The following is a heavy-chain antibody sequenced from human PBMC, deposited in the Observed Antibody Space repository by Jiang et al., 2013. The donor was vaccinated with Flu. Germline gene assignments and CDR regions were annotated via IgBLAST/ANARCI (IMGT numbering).Heavy chain of an antibody. J-gene: IGHJ4*02. CDR3: ARAEFWSGYPVGVYFDH. Sequence: SGAEVKKPGSSVKVSCTASGGTFSSSAINWVRQAPGQGLEWMGGITPLFGAAKYAQMLQGRLTITADKSTSTTYMELSSLRSEDTALYYCARAEFWSGYPVGVYFDHWGQGTLVTVSS. D-gene: IGHD3-3*01. CDR1: GGTFSSSA. CDR2: ITPLFGAA. V-gene: IGHV1-69*06.